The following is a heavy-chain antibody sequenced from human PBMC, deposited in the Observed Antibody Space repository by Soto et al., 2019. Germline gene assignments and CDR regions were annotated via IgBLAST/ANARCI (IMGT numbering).Heavy chain of an antibody. CDR1: GFTFIKYG. J-gene: IGHJ4*02. CDR3: SYFEE. CDR2: ISWDGSNK. Sequence: QVQLVESGGGVVQPGRSLRLSCAASGFTFIKYGMHWVRQAPGKGLEWVAVISWDGSNKYYVDSVKGRFTVSRDNSKNTLYLEMNSLRTDDTAVYFCSYFEEWGQGTLVTVSS. V-gene: IGHV3-30*03.